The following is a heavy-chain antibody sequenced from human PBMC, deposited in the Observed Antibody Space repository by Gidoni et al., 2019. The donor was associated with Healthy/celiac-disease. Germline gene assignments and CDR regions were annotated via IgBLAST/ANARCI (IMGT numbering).Heavy chain of an antibody. Sequence: EVQLVESGGGLVKPGGSLRLSCAASGFTFSNAWMSWVRQAAGKGLEWVGRIKSKTDGGTTDYAAPVKGRFTISRDDSKNTLYLQMNSLKTEDTAVYYCTTDSVYYYDSSGYYYFHWGQGTLVTVSS. CDR3: TTDSVYYYDSSGYYYFH. J-gene: IGHJ4*02. CDR2: IKSKTDGGTT. D-gene: IGHD3-22*01. CDR1: GFTFSNAW. V-gene: IGHV3-15*01.